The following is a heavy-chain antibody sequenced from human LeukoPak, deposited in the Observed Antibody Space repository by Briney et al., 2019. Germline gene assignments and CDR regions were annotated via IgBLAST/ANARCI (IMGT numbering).Heavy chain of an antibody. CDR3: GRGSVGFGELNY. V-gene: IGHV3-30-3*01. J-gene: IGHJ4*02. CDR1: GFTISSYA. D-gene: IGHD3-10*01. CDR2: ISYDGSNK. Sequence: GGSLRLSCAASGFTISSYAMHWVRQVPGKGLEWVAVISYDGSNKFYADSVKGRFTLSRDNSKNTLYLQMNSLRIEDTAVYYCGRGSVGFGELNYWGQGTLVTVSS.